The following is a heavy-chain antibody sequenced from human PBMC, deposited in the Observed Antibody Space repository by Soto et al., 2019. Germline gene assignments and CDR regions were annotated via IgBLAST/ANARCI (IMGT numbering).Heavy chain of an antibody. CDR1: GGSISSSNW. CDR3: ARQGYCSSTSCYKNYYYYMDV. V-gene: IGHV4-4*02. CDR2: IYHSGST. D-gene: IGHD2-2*02. Sequence: TSETLSLTCAVSGGSISSSNWWSWVRQPPGKGLEWIGEIYHSGSTNYNPSLKSRVTISVDTSKNQFSLKLSSVTAADTAVYYCARQGYCSSTSCYKNYYYYMDVWGKGTTVTVSS. J-gene: IGHJ6*03.